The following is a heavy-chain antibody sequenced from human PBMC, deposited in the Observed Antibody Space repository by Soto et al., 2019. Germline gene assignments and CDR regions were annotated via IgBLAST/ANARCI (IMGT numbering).Heavy chain of an antibody. V-gene: IGHV1-46*01. D-gene: IGHD2-15*01. Sequence: QVQLVQSGADVKKPGTSVKVSCKAAGYSFTNYCMYWVRQAPGQGLEWMGMINPRTGSARYAQKFQDRASLTRDTSTTTVYMELSTLISDDTAVYYCARDGGLLTASWHYDLWGPGTLVNVSS. CDR2: INPRTGSA. J-gene: IGHJ2*01. CDR3: ARDGGLLTASWHYDL. CDR1: GYSFTNYC.